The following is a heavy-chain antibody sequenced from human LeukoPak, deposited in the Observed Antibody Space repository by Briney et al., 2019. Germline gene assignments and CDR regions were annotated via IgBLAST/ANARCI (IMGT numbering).Heavy chain of an antibody. CDR1: GFTFSSYE. CDR2: ISSSGSTI. D-gene: IGHD5-24*01. Sequence: QAGGSLRLSCAASGFTFSSYEMNWVRQAPGKGLEWVSYISSSGSTIYYADSVKGRFTISRDNAKNSLYLQMNSLRAEDTAVYYCAREGWLRGRNAFDIWGQGTMVTVSS. V-gene: IGHV3-48*03. CDR3: AREGWLRGRNAFDI. J-gene: IGHJ3*02.